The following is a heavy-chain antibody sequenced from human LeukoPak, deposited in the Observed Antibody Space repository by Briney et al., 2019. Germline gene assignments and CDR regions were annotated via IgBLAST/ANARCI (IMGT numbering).Heavy chain of an antibody. CDR3: AKTTTVVTRFFDY. CDR2: ISGSGGST. D-gene: IGHD4-23*01. J-gene: IGHJ4*02. CDR1: GFTFSSYA. V-gene: IGHV3-23*01. Sequence: GGSLRLSCAASGFTFSSYAMIWVRQAPGKGLEWVSAISGSGGSTYYADSVKGRFTISRDNSKNTLYLQMNSLRAEDTAVYYCAKTTTVVTRFFDYWGQGTLVTVSS.